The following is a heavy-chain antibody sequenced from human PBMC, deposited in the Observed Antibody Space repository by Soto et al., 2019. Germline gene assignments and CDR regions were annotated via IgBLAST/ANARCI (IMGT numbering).Heavy chain of an antibody. J-gene: IGHJ6*03. CDR2: IYSGGST. Sequence: EVQLVESGGGLVQPGGSLRLSCAASGFTVSSNYMSWVRQAPGKGLEWVSVIYSGGSTYYADSVKGRFTISRHNSKNTLYLQMNSLRAEDTAVYYCARASLGVVPAAMAYYYYYYMDVWGKGTTVTVSS. CDR3: ARASLGVVPAAMAYYYYYYMDV. D-gene: IGHD2-2*01. V-gene: IGHV3-53*04. CDR1: GFTVSSNY.